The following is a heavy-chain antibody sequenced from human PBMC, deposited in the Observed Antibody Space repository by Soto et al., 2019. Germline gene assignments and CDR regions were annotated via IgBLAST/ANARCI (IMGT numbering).Heavy chain of an antibody. Sequence: GGSLRLSCAASGFTFSSYSMNWVRQAPGKGLEWVSYISSSSSTIYYADSVKGRFTISRDNAKNSLYLQMNSLRAEDTAVYYCARDLDYGSGSYSWFDPWGQGTLVTVSS. V-gene: IGHV3-48*01. CDR2: ISSSSSTI. CDR3: ARDLDYGSGSYSWFDP. J-gene: IGHJ5*02. CDR1: GFTFSSYS. D-gene: IGHD3-10*01.